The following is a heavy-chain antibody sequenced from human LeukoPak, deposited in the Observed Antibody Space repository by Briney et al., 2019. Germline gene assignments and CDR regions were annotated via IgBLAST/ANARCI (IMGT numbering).Heavy chain of an antibody. Sequence: LRLSCAASGFTFSSYGMHWVRQAPGKGLEWVAVISYDGRNKYYADSVKGRFTISRDNSKNTLYLQMNSLRAEDTAVYYCAKASVRSSGWYFINYWGQGNLVTVSS. V-gene: IGHV3-30*18. CDR1: GFTFSSYG. CDR3: AKASVRSSGWYFINY. D-gene: IGHD6-19*01. CDR2: ISYDGRNK. J-gene: IGHJ4*02.